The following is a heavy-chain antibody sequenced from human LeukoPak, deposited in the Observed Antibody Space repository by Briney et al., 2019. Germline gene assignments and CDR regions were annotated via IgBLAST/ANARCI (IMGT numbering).Heavy chain of an antibody. V-gene: IGHV1-24*01. CDR2: FDPEDGET. J-gene: IGHJ4*02. D-gene: IGHD2-15*01. CDR3: ATVALYCSGGSCRPFWYYFDY. CDR1: GYTLTELS. Sequence: ASVKVSCKVSGYTLTELSMHWVRQAPGKGLGRMGGFDPEDGETIYAQKFQGTVTMTEDTSTDTAYMELSSLRSEDTAVYYCATVALYCSGGSCRPFWYYFDYWGQGTLVTVSS.